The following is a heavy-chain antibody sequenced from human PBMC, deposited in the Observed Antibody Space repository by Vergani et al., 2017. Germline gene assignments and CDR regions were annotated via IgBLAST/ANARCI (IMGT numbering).Heavy chain of an antibody. D-gene: IGHD3-10*01. J-gene: IGHJ5*02. Sequence: EVQLVESGGGLVQPGRSLRLSCAASGFTFDDYAMHWVRQAPGKGLEWVSGISWNSGSIGYADSVKGRFTISRDNSKNTLYLQMNSLRAEDTAVYYCARVGRFDPWGQGTLVTVSS. V-gene: IGHV3-9*01. CDR1: GFTFDDYA. CDR2: ISWNSGSI. CDR3: ARVGRFDP.